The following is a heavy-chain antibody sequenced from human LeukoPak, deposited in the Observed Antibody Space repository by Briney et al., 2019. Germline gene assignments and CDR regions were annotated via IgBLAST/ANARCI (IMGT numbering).Heavy chain of an antibody. D-gene: IGHD3-3*01. J-gene: IGHJ4*02. CDR3: AKDQFNDFWSGNFFDY. V-gene: IGHV3-23*01. Sequence: GGSLRLSCAASGFTFSSYAMSWVRQAPGKGLEWVSAISGSGGSTYYADSVKGRFTISRDNSKNTLYLQMNSLRAEDTAVYYCAKDQFNDFWSGNFFDYWGQGTLVTVSS. CDR1: GFTFSSYA. CDR2: ISGSGGST.